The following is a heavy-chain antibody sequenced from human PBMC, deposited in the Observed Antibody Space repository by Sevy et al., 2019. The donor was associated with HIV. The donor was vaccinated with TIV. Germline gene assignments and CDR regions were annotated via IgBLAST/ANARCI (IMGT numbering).Heavy chain of an antibody. Sequence: GGSLRLSCATSGFTFSSYSMHWVRQAPGKGLEWVATISYDGINKHYADSVKGRFTISKDNFKNSPSLQMNSLRAEDTAVYFCALERLSSDVAEYFQNWGQGTLVTVSS. V-gene: IGHV3-30-3*01. D-gene: IGHD1-1*01. CDR3: ALERLSSDVAEYFQN. J-gene: IGHJ1*01. CDR1: GFTFSSYS. CDR2: ISYDGINK.